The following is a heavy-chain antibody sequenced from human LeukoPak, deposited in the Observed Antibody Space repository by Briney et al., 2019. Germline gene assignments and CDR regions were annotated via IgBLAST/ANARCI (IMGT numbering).Heavy chain of an antibody. CDR1: GFTFSDYY. J-gene: IGHJ6*02. CDR2: ISSSGSTI. CDR3: ATTVVPSRGYYYYYGMDV. D-gene: IGHD4-23*01. V-gene: IGHV3-11*04. Sequence: GGSLRLSCAASGFTFSDYYMSWIRQAPGKGLEWVSYISSSGSTIYYADSVKGRFTISRDNAKNSLYLQMNSLRAEDTAVYYCATTVVPSRGYYYYYGMDVWGQGTTVTVSS.